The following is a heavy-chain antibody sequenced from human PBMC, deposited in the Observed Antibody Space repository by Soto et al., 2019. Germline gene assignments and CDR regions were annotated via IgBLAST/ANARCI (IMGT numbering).Heavy chain of an antibody. Sequence: QLQLQESGPGLVKPSETLSLTCTVSGGSISSSSYYWGWIRQPPGKGLEWIGSIYYSGSTYYNPSLKSRVTISVDTSKNQFSLKLSSLTAADTAVYYCASPKIAFYHWFYPWGQGTLVPVSS. CDR1: GGSISSSSYY. J-gene: IGHJ5*02. CDR3: ASPKIAFYHWFYP. V-gene: IGHV4-39*01. D-gene: IGHD3-3*02. CDR2: IYYSGST.